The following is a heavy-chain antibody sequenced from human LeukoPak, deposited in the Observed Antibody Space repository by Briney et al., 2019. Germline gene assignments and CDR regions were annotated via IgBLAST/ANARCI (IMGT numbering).Heavy chain of an antibody. V-gene: IGHV3-15*01. CDR3: TTSHDYGDYYFDY. D-gene: IGHD4-17*01. CDR1: GFTFSSYA. J-gene: IGHJ4*02. CDR2: IKSKTDGGTT. Sequence: GGSLRLSCAASGFTFSSYAISWVRQAPGKGLEWVGRIKSKTDGGTTDYAAPVKGRFTISRDDSKNTLYLQMNSLKTEDTAVYYCTTSHDYGDYYFDYWGQGTLVTVSS.